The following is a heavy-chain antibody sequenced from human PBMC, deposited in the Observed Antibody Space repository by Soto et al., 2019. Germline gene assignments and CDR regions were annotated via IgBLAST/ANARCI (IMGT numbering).Heavy chain of an antibody. Sequence: GESLKISCRGSGYDFNTNWFGWVRQLPGRGLEWVGIMYPGDSDTRYNPSLQGHVTLSVDVTVSTAFLQWRSLETSDTGMYFCARLPRGCNKTSCYYADHWGQGTQVTV. J-gene: IGHJ4*02. D-gene: IGHD3-3*01. CDR2: MYPGDSDT. CDR1: GYDFNTNW. V-gene: IGHV5-51*01. CDR3: ARLPRGCNKTSCYYADH.